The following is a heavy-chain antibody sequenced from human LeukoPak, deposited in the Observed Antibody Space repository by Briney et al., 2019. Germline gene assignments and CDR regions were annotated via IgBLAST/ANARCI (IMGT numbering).Heavy chain of an antibody. Sequence: GGSLRLSCAASGFTFSSYWMSWVRQAPGKGLEWVANIKQDGSEKYYVDSVKGRFTISRDNAKNSLYLQMNSLRAEDTAVYYCAREYSSFYYYYYYMDVWGKGTTVTVSS. J-gene: IGHJ6*03. D-gene: IGHD6-6*01. V-gene: IGHV3-7*01. CDR1: GFTFSSYW. CDR3: AREYSSFYYYYYYMDV. CDR2: IKQDGSEK.